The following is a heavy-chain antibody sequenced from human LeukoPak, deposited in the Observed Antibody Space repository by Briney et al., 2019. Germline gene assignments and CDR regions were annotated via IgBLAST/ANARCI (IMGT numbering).Heavy chain of an antibody. D-gene: IGHD3-3*01. V-gene: IGHV4-34*01. Sequence: NPSETLSLTCAVYGGSFSGYQWSWIRQPPGKGLEWIGEINHSGSTNYNPSLKSRVTISVDTSKNQFSLKLSSVTAADTAVYYCAREGYDFWSGYYPDAFDIWGQGTMVTVSS. J-gene: IGHJ3*02. CDR3: AREGYDFWSGYYPDAFDI. CDR1: GGSFSGYQ. CDR2: INHSGST.